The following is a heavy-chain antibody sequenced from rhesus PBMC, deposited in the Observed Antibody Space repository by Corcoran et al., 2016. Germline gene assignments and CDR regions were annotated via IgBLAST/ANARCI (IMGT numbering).Heavy chain of an antibody. D-gene: IGHD6-25*01. Sequence: EVQLVESGGGVVQPGGSLRLSCAASGFTFDDYAMHWVRQAPGKGLEWGSGISLSSGSTYYSDSVKGQFTISRVNAKNSLYLQMGRLRAEDTALYYCARESFPGIAAAGNFDYWGQGVLVTVSS. CDR2: ISLSSGST. CDR3: ARESFPGIAAAGNFDY. V-gene: IGHV3-201*01. CDR1: GFTFDDYA. J-gene: IGHJ4*01.